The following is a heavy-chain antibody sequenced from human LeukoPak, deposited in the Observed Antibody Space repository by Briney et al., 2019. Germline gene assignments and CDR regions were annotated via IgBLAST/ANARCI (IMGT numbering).Heavy chain of an antibody. V-gene: IGHV1-8*02. J-gene: IGHJ5*02. CDR3: ARGIYDFWSGPYNWFDP. D-gene: IGHD3-3*01. CDR1: GYTFTSYG. Sequence: ASVKVSCRASGYTFTSYGIGWVRQAPGQGLEWMGWMNPNSGNTGYAQKFQGRVTMTRNTSISTAYMELSSLRSEDTAVYYCARGIYDFWSGPYNWFDPWGQGTLVTVSS. CDR2: MNPNSGNT.